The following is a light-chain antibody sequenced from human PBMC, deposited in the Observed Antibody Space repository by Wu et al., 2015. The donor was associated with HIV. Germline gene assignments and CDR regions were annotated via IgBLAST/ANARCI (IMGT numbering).Light chain of an antibody. CDR1: QSVGSY. Sequence: EIVLTQSPATLSLSPGERATLSCRASQSVGSYLAWYQKKPGQAPRLLIYNASDRATGIPARFSGSGSGTEFTLTISRLAPEDFAVYYCQQYGSSPLTFGGGTKVEIK. CDR3: QQYGSSPLT. J-gene: IGKJ4*01. CDR2: NAS. V-gene: IGKV3-11*01.